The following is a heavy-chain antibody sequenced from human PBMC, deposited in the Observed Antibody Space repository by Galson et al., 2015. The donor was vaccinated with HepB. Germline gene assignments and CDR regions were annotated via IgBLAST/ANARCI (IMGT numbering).Heavy chain of an antibody. V-gene: IGHV1-24*01. D-gene: IGHD3-10*01. CDR3: ATGGGAFYGMDV. J-gene: IGHJ6*02. Sequence: SVKVSCKVSGYTLTELSMHWVRQAPGKGLEWMGGFDPEDGETIYTQKFQGRVTMTEDTSTDTAYMELSSLRSEDTAVYYCATGGGAFYGMDVWGQGTTVTVSS. CDR1: GYTLTELS. CDR2: FDPEDGET.